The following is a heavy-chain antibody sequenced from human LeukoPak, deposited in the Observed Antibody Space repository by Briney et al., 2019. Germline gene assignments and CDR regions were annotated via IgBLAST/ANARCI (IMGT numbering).Heavy chain of an antibody. CDR2: IYYSGST. V-gene: IGHV4-30-4*01. Sequence: PSQTLFLTCNVSGGSISSGDKYWSWIRQPPGTGLEWIGYIYYSGSTYYNPSLKSRLTISVDTSENQFSLHLTSVTAADTAVYFCARVTRWAGLDFWGQGTLVTVSS. CDR1: GGSISSGDKY. D-gene: IGHD2-21*02. CDR3: ARVTRWAGLDF. J-gene: IGHJ4*02.